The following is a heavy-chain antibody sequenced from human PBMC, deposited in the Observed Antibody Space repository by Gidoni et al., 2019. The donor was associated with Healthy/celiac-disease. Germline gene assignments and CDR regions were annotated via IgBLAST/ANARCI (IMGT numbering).Heavy chain of an antibody. CDR3: SRTSSCDGFPDY. Sequence: EVQLVQSGAEVKKPWEPLMLSRKGSVYSFTSYWIGWVLQMPGKGLEWMGIIYPGDSDTRYSPSFSGQVTLSADKSISTAYLQWSSLKASDTAMYYCSRTSSCDGFPDYWGQGTLVTVSS. V-gene: IGHV5-51*01. D-gene: IGHD6-6*01. CDR2: IYPGDSDT. CDR1: VYSFTSYW. J-gene: IGHJ4*02.